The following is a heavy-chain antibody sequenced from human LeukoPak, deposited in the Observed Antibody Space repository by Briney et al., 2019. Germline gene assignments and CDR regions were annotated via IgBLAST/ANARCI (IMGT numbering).Heavy chain of an antibody. J-gene: IGHJ6*02. V-gene: IGHV3-21*01. CDR3: ARDRPDFWSGAYYYYGMDV. CDR2: LSSSSSYI. Sequence: GGSLRLSCAASGFTFSSYSMNWVRQAPGKGLESGSSLSSSSSYIYYADSVKGRSTISRDNAKNSLYLQMNSLGAEDTAVYYCARDRPDFWSGAYYYYGMDVWGQGTTVTVSS. CDR1: GFTFSSYS. D-gene: IGHD3-3*01.